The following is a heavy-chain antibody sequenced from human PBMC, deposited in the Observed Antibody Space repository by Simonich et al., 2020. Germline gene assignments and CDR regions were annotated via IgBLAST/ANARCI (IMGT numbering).Heavy chain of an antibody. D-gene: IGHD5-12*01. CDR3: ARDSSYYAFDI. CDR1: EFTFSSYS. CDR2: ISSSSSTI. Sequence: EVQLVESGGGLVQPWGSLRLSCAASEFTFSSYSMNWVLQDPGKGLEWVSYISSSSSTIYYADSVKGRFTISRDNAKNSLYLQMNSLRAEDTAVYYCARDSSYYAFDIWGQGTMVTVSS. J-gene: IGHJ3*02. V-gene: IGHV3-48*01.